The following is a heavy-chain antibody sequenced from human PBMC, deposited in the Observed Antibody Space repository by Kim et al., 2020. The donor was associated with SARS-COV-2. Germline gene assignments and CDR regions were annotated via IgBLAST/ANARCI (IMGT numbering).Heavy chain of an antibody. J-gene: IGHJ6*03. V-gene: IGHV3-9*01. CDR1: GFTFGDYA. CDR3: AKQTSTSMGLYYYYYMDV. CDR2: ISWNSGSI. Sequence: GGSLRLSCAASGFTFGDYAMHWVRQAPGKGLEWVSGISWNSGSIGYADSVKGRFTISRDNAKNSLYLQMNSLRAEDTALYYCAKQTSTSMGLYYYYYMDVWGKGTTVTVSS. D-gene: IGHD2-2*01.